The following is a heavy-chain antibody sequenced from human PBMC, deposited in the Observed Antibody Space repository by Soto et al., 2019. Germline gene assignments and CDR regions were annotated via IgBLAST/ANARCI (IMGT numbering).Heavy chain of an antibody. J-gene: IGHJ4*02. CDR1: GFAFSTYA. Sequence: DVNLLQSGGGSAQPGGSLRLSCATSGFAFSTYAMTWVRQVPGRGLEWVSTILPDETGFYTVSVKGRFTISRDNFRGILYLQMNDLWVEDAAIYFCAKDSLPTSGQRFYFDSWGQGSLVTVSS. CDR2: ILPDETG. V-gene: IGHV3-23*01. CDR3: AKDSLPTSGQRFYFDS.